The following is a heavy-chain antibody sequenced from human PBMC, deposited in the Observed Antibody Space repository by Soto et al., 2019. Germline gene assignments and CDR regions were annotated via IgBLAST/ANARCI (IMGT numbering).Heavy chain of an antibody. V-gene: IGHV4-39*01. CDR2: TSYSRAS. Sequence: SETLSLTCTVSGGSIRNSDYYWVWIRQPPGKGLEWIGSTSYSRASYYNPSLRSRITFSVDTSENQFSVRLSSVTGADTAVYYCARRLRTGKYFDYWGQGTLVTVSS. J-gene: IGHJ4*02. D-gene: IGHD1-1*01. CDR3: ARRLRTGKYFDY. CDR1: GGSIRNSDYY.